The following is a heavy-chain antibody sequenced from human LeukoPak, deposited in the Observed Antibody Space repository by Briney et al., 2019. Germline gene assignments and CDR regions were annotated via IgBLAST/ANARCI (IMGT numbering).Heavy chain of an antibody. J-gene: IGHJ4*02. CDR1: GGSISSSSYY. CDR2: IYYSGST. V-gene: IGHV4-39*02. CDR3: ARDRVWTVLY. Sequence: SETLSLTCTVSGGSISSSSYYWGWIRQPPGKGLEWIGSIYYSGSTYYNPSLKSRVTISVDTSKNQFSLKLSSVTAADTAVYYCARDRVWTVLYWGQGTLVTVSS. D-gene: IGHD6-13*01.